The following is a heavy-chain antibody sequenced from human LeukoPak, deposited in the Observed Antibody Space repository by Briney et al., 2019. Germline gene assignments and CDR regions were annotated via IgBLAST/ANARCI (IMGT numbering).Heavy chain of an antibody. V-gene: IGHV1-69*04. CDR1: GGTFSNYA. D-gene: IGHD3-22*01. J-gene: IGHJ4*02. CDR3: ARSEYYDSSGYLTLYFDY. Sequence: SVKVSCKASGGTFSNYAISWVRQAPGQGLEWMGRIIPILDIANYAQKFQGRVTITADKSTSTAYMELSSLRSEDTAVYYCARSEYYDSSGYLTLYFDYWGQGTLVTVSS. CDR2: IIPILDIA.